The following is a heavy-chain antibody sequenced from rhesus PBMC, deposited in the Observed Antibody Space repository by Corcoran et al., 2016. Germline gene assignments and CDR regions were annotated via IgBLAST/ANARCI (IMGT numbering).Heavy chain of an antibody. J-gene: IGHJ3*01. CDR2: IGGISSRT. V-gene: IGHV4-127*01. CDR1: GGSISGYYL. CDR3: AREGVGGGSYDAFDF. D-gene: IGHD4-4*01. Sequence: QVQLQESGPGVVKPSETLSLTCAVSGGSISGYYLWSWIRQPPGKGLEWIGYIGGISSRTNYTPSLKNRVTISKDTSTHPFSLRLSSVTAADTAVYYCAREGVGGGSYDAFDFWGQGLRVTVSS.